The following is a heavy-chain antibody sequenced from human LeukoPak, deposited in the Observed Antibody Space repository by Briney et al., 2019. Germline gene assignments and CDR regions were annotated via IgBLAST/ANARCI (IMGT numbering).Heavy chain of an antibody. Sequence: SETLSLTCTVSGGSISSYYWSWIRQPPGKGLEWIGSIYYSGSTYYNPSLKSRVTISVDTSKNQFSLKLSSVTAADTAVYYCARNPLVLAGAFDIWGQGTMVTVSS. CDR3: ARNPLVLAGAFDI. J-gene: IGHJ3*02. V-gene: IGHV4-59*05. D-gene: IGHD2-8*02. CDR2: IYYSGST. CDR1: GGSISSYY.